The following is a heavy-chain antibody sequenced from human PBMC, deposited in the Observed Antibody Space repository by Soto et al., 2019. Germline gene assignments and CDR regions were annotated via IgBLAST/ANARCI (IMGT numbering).Heavy chain of an antibody. D-gene: IGHD3-22*01. CDR1: GFTFSSYA. J-gene: IGHJ3*02. Sequence: GGSLRLSCAASGFTFSSYAMHWVRQAPGKGLEWVAVISYDGSNKYYADSVKGRFTISRDNSKNTLYLQMNSLRAEDTAVYYCARAGYYDSSGYDVGGAFDIWGQGSMVTVSS. CDR2: ISYDGSNK. V-gene: IGHV3-30-3*01. CDR3: ARAGYYDSSGYDVGGAFDI.